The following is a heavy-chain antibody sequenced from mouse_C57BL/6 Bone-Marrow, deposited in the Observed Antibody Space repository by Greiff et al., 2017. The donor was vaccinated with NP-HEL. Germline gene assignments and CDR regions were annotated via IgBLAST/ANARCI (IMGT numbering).Heavy chain of an antibody. CDR2: IYPGSGST. V-gene: IGHV1-55*01. D-gene: IGHD2-4*01. CDR1: GYTFTSYW. CDR3: AREDYDYDSFAY. Sequence: VQLQQSGAELVKPGASVKMSCKASGYTFTSYWITWVKQRPGQGLEWIGDIYPGSGSTNYNEKFKSKATLTVDTSSSTAYMQLSSLTSEDSAVYYCAREDYDYDSFAYWGQGTLVTVSA. J-gene: IGHJ3*01.